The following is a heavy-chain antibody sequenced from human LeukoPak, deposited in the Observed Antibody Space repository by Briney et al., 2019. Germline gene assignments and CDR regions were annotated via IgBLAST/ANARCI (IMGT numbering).Heavy chain of an antibody. J-gene: IGHJ6*02. D-gene: IGHD3-22*01. CDR3: ARDGLIVVLRETKSHNYYGMDV. CDR2: INPNSGTT. Sequence: VASVKVSCTASGYTFKNRYLHWVRQAPGQGLEWMGIINPNSGTTNYAQKFQGRVTVTRDTSTSTVYMDLSSLRSEDTAVYYCARDGLIVVLRETKSHNYYGMDVWGQGTTVTVSS. CDR1: GYTFKNRY. V-gene: IGHV1-46*02.